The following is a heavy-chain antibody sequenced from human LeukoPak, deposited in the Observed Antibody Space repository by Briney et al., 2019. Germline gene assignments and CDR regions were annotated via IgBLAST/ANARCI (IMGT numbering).Heavy chain of an antibody. Sequence: GGSLRLSCAASGFTFSSYSMNCVRQAPGKGLEWVSTISSGGTDTYYADSVKGRFTISRDNSKNTLYLQMNSLRAEDTAVYYCARNRVAGTYYYYGMDVWGQGTTVTVSS. CDR2: ISSGGTDT. D-gene: IGHD6-19*01. V-gene: IGHV3-23*01. CDR1: GFTFSSYS. J-gene: IGHJ6*02. CDR3: ARNRVAGTYYYYGMDV.